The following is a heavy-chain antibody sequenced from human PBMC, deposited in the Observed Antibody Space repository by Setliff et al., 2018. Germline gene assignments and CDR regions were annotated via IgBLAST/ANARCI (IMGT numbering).Heavy chain of an antibody. CDR2: IGESGGDT. V-gene: IGHV3-23*01. CDR1: GFTFSSYT. D-gene: IGHD4-4*01. Sequence: GGSLRLSCAASGFTFSSYTIHWVRQAPGKGLEWVSVIGESGGDTYYADSVKGRFTISRDNSKNTLYLQMNNLRVEDTAVYYCARSTETFSGEDFYFFYYMDVWGKGTTVTVSS. CDR3: ARSTETFSGEDFYFFYYMDV. J-gene: IGHJ6*03.